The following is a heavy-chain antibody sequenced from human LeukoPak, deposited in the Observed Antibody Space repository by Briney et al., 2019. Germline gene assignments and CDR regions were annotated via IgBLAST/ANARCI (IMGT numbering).Heavy chain of an antibody. J-gene: IGHJ5*02. Sequence: SETLSLTCTVSGGSISSYYWSWIRQPPGKGLEWIGYIYYSGSTNYNPSLESRVTISVDTSKNQFSLKLSSVTAADTAVYYCARPKGYCSGGSCYNNWFDPWGQGTLVTVSS. D-gene: IGHD2-15*01. CDR1: GGSISSYY. CDR3: ARPKGYCSGGSCYNNWFDP. V-gene: IGHV4-59*08. CDR2: IYYSGST.